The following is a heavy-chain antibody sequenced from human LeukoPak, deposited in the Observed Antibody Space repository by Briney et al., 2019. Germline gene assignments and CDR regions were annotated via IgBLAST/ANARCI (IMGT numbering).Heavy chain of an antibody. D-gene: IGHD1-26*01. CDR3: ATPQRVGAHAFDI. CDR2: IYPGDSDT. J-gene: IGHJ3*02. Sequence: GESLKISCKGSGYSFTSYWIGWVRQMPGKGLEWMGIIYPGDSDTRYGPSFQGQVTISADKSISTAYLQWSSLKASDTAMYYCATPQRVGAHAFDIWGQGTMVTVSS. CDR1: GYSFTSYW. V-gene: IGHV5-51*01.